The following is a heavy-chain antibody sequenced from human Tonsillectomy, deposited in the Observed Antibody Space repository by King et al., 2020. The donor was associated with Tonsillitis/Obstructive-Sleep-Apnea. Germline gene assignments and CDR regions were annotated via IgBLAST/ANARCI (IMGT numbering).Heavy chain of an antibody. V-gene: IGHV4-4*02. CDR1: GGSISSNNW. Sequence: VQLQESGPGLAGPSGTLSLTCTVSGGSISSNNWWSWVRQPPGKGLEWIGETHQSGSTNYNPSLKSRIPISADKSGNQFSLKLSSVTAADTAVYYCARHLGIRGTRGFDFWGQGTMVTVSS. J-gene: IGHJ3*01. CDR3: ARHLGIRGTRGFDF. D-gene: IGHD1-20*01. CDR2: THQSGST.